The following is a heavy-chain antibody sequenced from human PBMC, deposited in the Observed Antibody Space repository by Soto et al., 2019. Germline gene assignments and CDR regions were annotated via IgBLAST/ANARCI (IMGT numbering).Heavy chain of an antibody. V-gene: IGHV3-48*01. Sequence: EVQLVESGGGLVQPGGSLRLSCAASGFTFSSYSMNWVRQAPGKGLEWVSYISSSSSTIYYADSVKGRFTISRDNXKXPLXLQMNSLRAEDTAVYYCARDPSYCSSTSCYRYFDYWGQVTLVTVSS. CDR3: ARDPSYCSSTSCYRYFDY. J-gene: IGHJ4*02. CDR2: ISSSSSTI. D-gene: IGHD2-2*01. CDR1: GFTFSSYS.